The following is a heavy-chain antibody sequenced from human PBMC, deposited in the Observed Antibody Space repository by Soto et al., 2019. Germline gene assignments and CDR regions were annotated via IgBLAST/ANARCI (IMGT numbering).Heavy chain of an antibody. J-gene: IGHJ4*02. V-gene: IGHV3-30*18. D-gene: IGHD1-7*01. Sequence: SDGMHWVRQAPGKGLEWVAMISYDGTDEYYADSVKGRFTISRDNSKNAVYLQMNSLRAEDTAVYYCAQQESYWNYHFDYYGQGTLVTVSS. CDR3: AQQESYWNYHFDY. CDR1: SDG. CDR2: ISYDGTDE.